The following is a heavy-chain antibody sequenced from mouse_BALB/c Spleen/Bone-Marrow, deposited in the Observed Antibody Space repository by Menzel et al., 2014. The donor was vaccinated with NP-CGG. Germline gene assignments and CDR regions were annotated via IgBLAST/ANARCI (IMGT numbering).Heavy chain of an antibody. V-gene: IGHV1-69*02. J-gene: IGHJ3*01. CDR1: GYTFTTYW. Sequence: QVHVKQSGAELVTPGASVKLSCKASGYTFTTYWMHWVKQRPGHGLEWIGQVDPSDGYTNYSQMFKGKATLTVDKSSSTAYMQLSSLSSEDSAVYYCARGGDNFAWVAYWGQGTLVTVSA. CDR3: ARGGDNFAWVAY. D-gene: IGHD1-3*01. CDR2: VDPSDGYT.